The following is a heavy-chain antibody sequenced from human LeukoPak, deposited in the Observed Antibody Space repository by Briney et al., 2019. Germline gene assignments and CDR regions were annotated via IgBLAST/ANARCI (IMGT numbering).Heavy chain of an antibody. Sequence: PGGSLRLSCTASGFTFRSYAMTWVRQAPGKGLEWVSVISDSGGSTYYADSVKGRFTISRDNSKNTLYLQTNSLRAEDTAVYYCARGLDTSDFDYWGQGTLVTVSS. CDR2: ISDSGGST. D-gene: IGHD5-18*01. CDR1: GFTFRSYA. CDR3: ARGLDTSDFDY. V-gene: IGHV3-23*01. J-gene: IGHJ4*02.